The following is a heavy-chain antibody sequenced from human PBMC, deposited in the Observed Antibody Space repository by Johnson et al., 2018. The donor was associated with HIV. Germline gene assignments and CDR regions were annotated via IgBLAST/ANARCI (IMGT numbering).Heavy chain of an antibody. Sequence: QVQLVESGGGVVQPGRSLRLSCAASGFTFSSYAMHWVRQAPGKGLEWVAVISYDGSNKYYADSVKGRFTISRDNSKNTLYLQMNSLRAEETAVYYCARERPGSGYDWGDAFDIWGQGTMVTVSS. J-gene: IGHJ3*02. CDR2: ISYDGSNK. D-gene: IGHD5-12*01. CDR3: ARERPGSGYDWGDAFDI. CDR1: GFTFSSYA. V-gene: IGHV3-30*04.